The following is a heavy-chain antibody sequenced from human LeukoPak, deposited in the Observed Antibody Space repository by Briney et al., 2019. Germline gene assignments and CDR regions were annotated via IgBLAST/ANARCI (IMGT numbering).Heavy chain of an antibody. CDR2: TSSDERNR. CDR1: GFTFSGYA. Sequence: GGSLRLSCAASGFTFSGYAMNWVRQAPGKGLEWVAVTSSDERNRYYADSVKGRFTISRDNSKNTLYLQLNSLRGEDTAVYYCARDSLVGTTPYIDYWGQGTLVTVSS. V-gene: IGHV3-30*04. J-gene: IGHJ4*02. CDR3: ARDSLVGTTPYIDY. D-gene: IGHD1-26*01.